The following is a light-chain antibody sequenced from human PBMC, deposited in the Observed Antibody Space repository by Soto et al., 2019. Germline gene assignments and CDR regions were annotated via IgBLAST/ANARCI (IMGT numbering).Light chain of an antibody. CDR1: QSVSSSY. CDR3: QQYGSSPWT. Sequence: EIVLTQSPGTLPLSPGERATLSCMASQSVSSSYLAWYQQKPGQAPRLLIYGASSRATGIPDRFSGSGSGTDFTLTISRLEPEDFAVYYCQQYGSSPWTFGHGTKVEIK. V-gene: IGKV3-20*01. CDR2: GAS. J-gene: IGKJ1*01.